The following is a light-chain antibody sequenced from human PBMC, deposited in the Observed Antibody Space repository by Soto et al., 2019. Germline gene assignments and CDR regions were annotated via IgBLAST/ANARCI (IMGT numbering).Light chain of an antibody. Sequence: IQLTQSPSSLSASVGDRVTITCRASQSIGTSLAWYQQKPEKAPNLLISAASTLQSGVPSRFSASGSGTDFALTFSSLQPEDFATYYCQQLNSYPCTFGGGTKVEI. V-gene: IGKV1-9*01. CDR2: AAS. J-gene: IGKJ4*01. CDR1: QSIGTS. CDR3: QQLNSYPCT.